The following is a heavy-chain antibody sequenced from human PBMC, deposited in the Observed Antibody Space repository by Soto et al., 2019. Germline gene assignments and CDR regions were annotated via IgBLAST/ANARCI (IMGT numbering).Heavy chain of an antibody. V-gene: IGHV3-23*01. D-gene: IGHD1-1*01. CDR1: GFTFSNFA. CDR3: ANPIPKTRTTFGF. Sequence: QLLESGGGFVQPGGSLRLSCVASGFTFSNFAMAWVRQAPGEGLEWVSAISGSGDDTFYADSMKGRFTISRDNSKVTLYLQINSLRAEDTAVYYCANPIPKTRTTFGFWGQGTLVTVSS. CDR2: ISGSGDDT. J-gene: IGHJ4*02.